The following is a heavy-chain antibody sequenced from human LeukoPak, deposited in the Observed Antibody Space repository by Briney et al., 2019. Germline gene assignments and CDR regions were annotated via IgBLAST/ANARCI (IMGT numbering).Heavy chain of an antibody. D-gene: IGHD4-17*01. Sequence: SETLSPTCTVSGGSIYSTSYYWGWIRQPPGKGLEWIGNIYFGGNTYYNPSLKSRVTISVDTSKNQFSLKLSSVTAADTAVYYCARHAVTILGPDYWGQGTLVTVSS. CDR3: ARHAVTILGPDY. CDR1: GGSIYSTSYY. J-gene: IGHJ4*02. V-gene: IGHV4-39*07. CDR2: IYFGGNT.